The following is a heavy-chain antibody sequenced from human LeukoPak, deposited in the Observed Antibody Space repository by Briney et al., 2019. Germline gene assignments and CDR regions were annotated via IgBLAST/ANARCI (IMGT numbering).Heavy chain of an antibody. CDR1: GFTFSSYAM. V-gene: IGHV4-4*02. D-gene: IGHD3-3*01. Sequence: PGGSLRLSCAASGFTFSSYAMSWVRQPPGKGLEWIGEIYHSGSTNYNPSLKSRVTISVDKSKNQFSLKLSSVTAADTAVYYCARASPITIAPYYYYMDVWGKGTTVTVSS. CDR3: ARASPITIAPYYYYMDV. CDR2: IYHSGST. J-gene: IGHJ6*03.